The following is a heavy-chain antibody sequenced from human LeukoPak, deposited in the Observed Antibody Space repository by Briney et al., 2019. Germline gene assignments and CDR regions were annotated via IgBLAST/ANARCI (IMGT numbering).Heavy chain of an antibody. CDR1: GGSISSYY. D-gene: IGHD3-9*01. V-gene: IGHV4-59*01. J-gene: IGHJ6*04. CDR2: IYYSGST. Sequence: PSETLSLTCTVSGGSISSYYWSWIRQPPGKGLEGIGYIYYSGSTNYNPSLKSRVTISVDTSKNQFSLKLSSVTAADTAVYYCAGDGGTYDILTGYPISAGMDVWGKGTTVTVSS. CDR3: AGDGGTYDILTGYPISAGMDV.